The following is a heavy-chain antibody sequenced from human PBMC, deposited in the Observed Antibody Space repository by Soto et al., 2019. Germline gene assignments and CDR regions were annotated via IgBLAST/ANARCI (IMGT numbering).Heavy chain of an antibody. J-gene: IGHJ3*02. CDR3: TTEMRHTNGWYGAFGI. V-gene: IGHV3-15*01. D-gene: IGHD6-19*01. CDR2: IKSKTDGGAA. Sequence: GGSLRLSCEASGLTFNNAWLDWVRQAPGKGLERVGRIKSKTDGGAAHYAAAVKGRFTISRDDSRDSLYLQMNSLKTDDTAVYFCTTEMRHTNGWYGAFGIWGQGTMVTVSS. CDR1: GLTFNNAW.